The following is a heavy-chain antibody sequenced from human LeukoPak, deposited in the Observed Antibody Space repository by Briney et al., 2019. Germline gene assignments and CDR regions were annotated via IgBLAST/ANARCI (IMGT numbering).Heavy chain of an antibody. CDR1: GFTFSSHC. D-gene: IGHD2-15*01. CDR2: ISSSSSYI. Sequence: GGFLRLSCAASGFTFSSHCMNWVRQAPGKGLEWVSSISSSSSYIYYADSVKGRFTISRDNAKNSLYLQMNSLRAEDTAVYYCARTVYCSGGSCYYNWFDPWGQGTLVTVSS. CDR3: ARTVYCSGGSCYYNWFDP. J-gene: IGHJ5*02. V-gene: IGHV3-21*01.